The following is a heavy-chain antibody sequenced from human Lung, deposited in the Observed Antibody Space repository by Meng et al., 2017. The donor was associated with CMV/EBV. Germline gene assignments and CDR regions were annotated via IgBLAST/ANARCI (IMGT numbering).Heavy chain of an antibody. V-gene: IGHV4-39*07. CDR3: ASESPEYQWLEDYYYGMDF. Sequence: SETLSLXXTVSGGSISSSSYYWGWIRQPPGKGLEWIGSIYYSGSTYYNPSLKSRVTISVDTSKNQFSLKLSSVTAADTAVYYCASESPEYQWLEDYYYGMDFWGQGTXVTGSS. CDR1: GGSISSSSYY. CDR2: IYYSGST. J-gene: IGHJ6*01. D-gene: IGHD6-19*01.